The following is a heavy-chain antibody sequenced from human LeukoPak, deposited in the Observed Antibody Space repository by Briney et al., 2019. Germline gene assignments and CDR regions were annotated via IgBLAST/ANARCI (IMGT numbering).Heavy chain of an antibody. CDR3: ARDHGGTYCSGGSCYDPNDAFDI. J-gene: IGHJ3*02. Sequence: ASVKVSCKASGYTFTSYDINWVRQATGQGLEWMGWMNPNSGNTGYAQKFQGRVTMTRNTSISTAYMELSSLRSEDTAVYYCARDHGGTYCSGGSCYDPNDAFDIWGQGTMVTVSS. V-gene: IGHV1-8*01. D-gene: IGHD2-15*01. CDR1: GYTFTSYD. CDR2: MNPNSGNT.